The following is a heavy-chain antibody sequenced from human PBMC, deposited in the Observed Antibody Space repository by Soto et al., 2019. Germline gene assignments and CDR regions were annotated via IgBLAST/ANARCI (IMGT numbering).Heavy chain of an antibody. V-gene: IGHV4-39*01. CDR3: ASGHSTSWYDNY. D-gene: IGHD6-13*01. CDR1: GGSISSSSYY. CDR2: IYYSGGT. Sequence: QLQLQESGPGLVKPSETLSLTCTVSGGSISSSSYYWGWIRQPPGKGLEWIASIYYSGGTYYNPSLKSRVTISVDTSKNQFSLKLTSVTAADTAVYYCASGHSTSWYDNYWGQGTLVTVSS. J-gene: IGHJ4*02.